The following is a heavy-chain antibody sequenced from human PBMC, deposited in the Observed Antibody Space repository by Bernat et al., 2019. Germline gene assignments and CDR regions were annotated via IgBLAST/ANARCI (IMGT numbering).Heavy chain of an antibody. CDR1: GYTFTSYG. Sequence: QVQLVQSGAEVKKPGASVKVSCKASGYTFTSYGISWVRQAPGQGLEWMGWISAYNGNTNYAQKLQDRVTMTTDTSTITDYMELRSLGSDDTAVYYCARVINSRTILPGYYWGEYYLDYWGQGTLVPVSS. V-gene: IGHV1-18*01. CDR2: ISAYNGNT. CDR3: ARVINSRTILPGYYWGEYYLDY. J-gene: IGHJ4*02. D-gene: IGHD3-9*01.